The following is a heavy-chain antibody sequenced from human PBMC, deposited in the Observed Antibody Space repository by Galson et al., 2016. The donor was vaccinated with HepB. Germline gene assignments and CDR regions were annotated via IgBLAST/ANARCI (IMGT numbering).Heavy chain of an antibody. J-gene: IGHJ3*02. CDR2: IYPGDSDS. Sequence: QSGAEVTKPGESLKISCKGSGYSFTSYWIGWVRQMPGKGLEWMGIIYPGDSDSRYSPSFQGQVTISADKSISTAYLQWSSLKASDTAMYYCARDIAVAGTVGAFDIWGQGTMVTVSS. CDR3: ARDIAVAGTVGAFDI. CDR1: GYSFTSYW. V-gene: IGHV5-51*01. D-gene: IGHD6-19*01.